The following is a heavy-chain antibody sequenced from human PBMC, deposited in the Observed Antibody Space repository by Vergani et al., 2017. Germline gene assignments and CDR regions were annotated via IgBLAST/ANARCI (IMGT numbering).Heavy chain of an antibody. CDR1: GFTFSSYG. Sequence: QVQLVESGGGVVQPGRSLRLSCAASGFTFSSYGMHWVRQAPGKGLEWVAVISYDGSNKYYADSVKGRFTISRDNSKNTLYLQMNSLGAEDTAVYYCAKGVGKQQLVLSYWGQGTLVTVSS. V-gene: IGHV3-30*18. CDR3: AKGVGKQQLVLSY. CDR2: ISYDGSNK. D-gene: IGHD6-13*01. J-gene: IGHJ4*02.